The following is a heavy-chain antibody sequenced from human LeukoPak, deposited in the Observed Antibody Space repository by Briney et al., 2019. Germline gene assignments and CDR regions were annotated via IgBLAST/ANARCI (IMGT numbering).Heavy chain of an antibody. CDR3: ARDTRTFDY. J-gene: IGHJ4*02. CDR2: INQDGSEK. V-gene: IGHV3-7*01. CDR1: GFTFSNYR. Sequence: GGSLRLSCAASGFTFSNYRMNWVRLAPGKGLDWVANINQDGSEKYYVDSVKGRFTISRDNAKNLLFLQVGSLRAEDTAVYYCARDTRTFDYWGQGTLVTVSS.